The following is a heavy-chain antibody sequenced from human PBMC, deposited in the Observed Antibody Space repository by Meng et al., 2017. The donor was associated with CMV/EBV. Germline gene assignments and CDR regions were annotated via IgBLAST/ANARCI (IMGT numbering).Heavy chain of an antibody. V-gene: IGHV4-4*07. J-gene: IGHJ4*02. CDR1: GGSISSYY. Sequence: QVHWQESGPGLVKPSETLSLTCTVSGGSISSYYWSWIRQPAGKGLEWIGCIYTSGSTNYNPSLKSRVTMSVDTSKNQFSLKLSSVTAADTAVYYCARGGLYYYDSSGHFDYWGQGTLVTVSS. D-gene: IGHD3-22*01. CDR2: IYTSGST. CDR3: ARGGLYYYDSSGHFDY.